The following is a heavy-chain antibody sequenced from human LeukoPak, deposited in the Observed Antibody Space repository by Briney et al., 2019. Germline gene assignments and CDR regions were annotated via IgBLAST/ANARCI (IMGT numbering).Heavy chain of an antibody. CDR1: GFTFSSYN. D-gene: IGHD3-22*01. Sequence: GGSLRLSCAASGFTFSSYNMNWVRQAPGKGLEWVSSISSSGGYIYYADSVKGRFTISRDNAKNSLYLQMNSLRAEDTGVYYCAREHPYYYDSSGTALMAEIKYYFDSWGQGTLVTVSS. CDR3: AREHPYYYDSSGTALMAEIKYYFDS. J-gene: IGHJ4*02. CDR2: ISSSGGYI. V-gene: IGHV3-21*01.